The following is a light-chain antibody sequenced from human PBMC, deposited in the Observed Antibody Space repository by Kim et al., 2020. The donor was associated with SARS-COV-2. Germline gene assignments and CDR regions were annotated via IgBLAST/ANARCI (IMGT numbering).Light chain of an antibody. CDR3: GTWDDSLMGPV. CDR2: KSD. V-gene: IGLV1-44*01. J-gene: IGLJ7*01. Sequence: ELTQPPSASGTPGQRVTLSCSGSTSNIGINTVNWYQQVPGTAPKLLVYKSDQRPSGVPDRFSGSKSGTSATLAISGLQSEDEADYYCGTWDDSLMGPVFGGGTRLTV. CDR1: TSNIGINT.